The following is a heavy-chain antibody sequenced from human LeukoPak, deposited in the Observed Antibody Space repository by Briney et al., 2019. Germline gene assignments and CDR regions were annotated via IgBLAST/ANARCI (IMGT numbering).Heavy chain of an antibody. CDR3: ARDPVSYFNTSGYYYSGILDY. V-gene: IGHV1-3*03. CDR2: INAGNGHT. CDR1: GYTFNKYA. J-gene: IGHJ4*02. Sequence: ASVKVSCKASGYTFNKYAIHWVRQAPGQRPEWMGWINAGNGHTKYSQDFQGRATFSKDTSASTAYMELSSLRSEDMAVYYCARDPVSYFNTSGYYYSGILDYWGQGTLVTVSS. D-gene: IGHD3-22*01.